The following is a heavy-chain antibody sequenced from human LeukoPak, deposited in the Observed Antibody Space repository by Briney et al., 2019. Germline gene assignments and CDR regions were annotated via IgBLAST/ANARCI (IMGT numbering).Heavy chain of an antibody. CDR2: ISGSGSST. V-gene: IGHV3-23*01. J-gene: IGHJ4*02. D-gene: IGHD2-15*01. CDR1: GFTFSNYA. Sequence: GGSLRLSCAASGFTFSNYAMSWVRQAPGKGLECVSGISGSGSSTYYADSVKGRFTISRDNSKNTLYLQMNSLRAEDTAIYYCAKGCGGSCYSEFDYWGQGTLVTVSS. CDR3: AKGCGGSCYSEFDY.